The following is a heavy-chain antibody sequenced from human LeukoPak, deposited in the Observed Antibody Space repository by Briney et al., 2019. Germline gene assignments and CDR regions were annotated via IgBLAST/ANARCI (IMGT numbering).Heavy chain of an antibody. CDR2: IHYRGST. CDR1: GGSIRSYNHY. Sequence: ASETLSLTCTVSGGSIRSYNHYWGWIRQPPGKGLEWIGSIHYRGSTFYNPSLESRVTISVDTSKNQFSLRLRFVTATDTAMYYCARVAAGSTENWFDPWGQGTLVTVSS. D-gene: IGHD1-1*01. V-gene: IGHV4-39*01. J-gene: IGHJ5*02. CDR3: ARVAAGSTENWFDP.